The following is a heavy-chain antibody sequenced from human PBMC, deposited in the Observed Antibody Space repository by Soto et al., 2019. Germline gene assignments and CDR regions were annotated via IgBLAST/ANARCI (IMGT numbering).Heavy chain of an antibody. CDR2: IWYDGSNK. D-gene: IGHD3-22*01. V-gene: IGHV3-33*01. J-gene: IGHJ4*02. CDR3: ASDYYDSSGYSGYYFDY. CDR1: GFTFSSYG. Sequence: GGSLRLSCAASGFTFSSYGMHWVRQAPGKGLEWVAVIWYDGSNKYYADSVKGRFTISRDNSKNTLYLQMNSLRAEDTAVYYCASDYYDSSGYSGYYFDYWGQGTLVTVSS.